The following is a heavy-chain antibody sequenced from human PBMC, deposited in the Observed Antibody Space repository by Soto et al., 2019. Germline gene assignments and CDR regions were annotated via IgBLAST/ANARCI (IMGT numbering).Heavy chain of an antibody. D-gene: IGHD3-3*01. J-gene: IGHJ4*02. CDR1: GFTFSSYG. Sequence: QVQLVESGGGVVQPGRSLRLSCAASGFTFSSYGMHWVRQAPGKGLEWVAVISYDGSNKYYADSVKGRFTISRDNSKNTLYLQMNILRAEDTSVYYGANPLGDFWSGSTGGFDYWGQGTPVTGSA. V-gene: IGHV3-30*18. CDR2: ISYDGSNK. CDR3: ANPLGDFWSGSTGGFDY.